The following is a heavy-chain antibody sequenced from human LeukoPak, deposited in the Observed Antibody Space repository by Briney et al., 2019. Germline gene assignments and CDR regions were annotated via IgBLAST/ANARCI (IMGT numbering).Heavy chain of an antibody. CDR3: ARAGELRYMDV. V-gene: IGHV3-53*01. J-gene: IGHJ6*03. D-gene: IGHD3-16*01. CDR1: GFTVSSNY. CDR2: IYSGGST. Sequence: GGSLRLSCAASGFTVSSNYMSWVRQAPGKGLEWVSVIYSGGSTYYADSVKGRFTISRDNAKNSLFLQMSSLRADDTAIYYCARAGELRYMDVWGKGTAVTVSS.